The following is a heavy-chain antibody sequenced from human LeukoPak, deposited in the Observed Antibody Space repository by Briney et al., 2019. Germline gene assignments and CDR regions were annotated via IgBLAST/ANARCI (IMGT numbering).Heavy chain of an antibody. Sequence: GGSLRLSCAASGFTVSSNYMTWVRQAPGKGLEWVSITHSGGCTYYADSVKGRFTISRDNSKNTLYLQMNSLRAEDTAVYYCARDATYGFGYFDYWGQGTLVTVSS. V-gene: IGHV3-53*01. CDR1: GFTVSSNY. CDR2: THSGGCT. CDR3: ARDATYGFGYFDY. D-gene: IGHD3-10*01. J-gene: IGHJ4*02.